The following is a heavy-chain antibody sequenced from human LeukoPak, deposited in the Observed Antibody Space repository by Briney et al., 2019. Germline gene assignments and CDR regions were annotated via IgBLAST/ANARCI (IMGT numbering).Heavy chain of an antibody. V-gene: IGHV4-34*01. Sequence: SETLSLTCAVYGGSFSGYYWSWIRQPPGKGLEWIGEINHSGSTNYNPSLKSRVTISLGTSKNQFSLKLTSVTAADTAVYYCARDRDRNLDPWGQGTLVTVSS. CDR2: INHSGST. CDR3: ARDRDRNLDP. J-gene: IGHJ5*02. CDR1: GGSFSGYY.